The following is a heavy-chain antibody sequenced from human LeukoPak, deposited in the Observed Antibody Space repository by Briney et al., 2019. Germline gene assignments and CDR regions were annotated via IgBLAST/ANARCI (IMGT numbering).Heavy chain of an antibody. D-gene: IGHD3-10*01. J-gene: IGHJ4*02. CDR1: GFTFSTSA. CDR2: ISESGGST. CDR3: AKGSF. Sequence: PGGSLRFSCVVSGFTFSTSAMSWVRQAPGKGLEWVSGISESGGSTYYADSVKGRFTSSRDNSKNTLYLQMNNLRAEDTAAYYCAKGSFWGQGTLVTVSS. V-gene: IGHV3-23*01.